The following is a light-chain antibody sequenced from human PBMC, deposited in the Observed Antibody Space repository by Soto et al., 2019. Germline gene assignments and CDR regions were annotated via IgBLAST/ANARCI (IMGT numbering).Light chain of an antibody. Sequence: QSVLTQPRSVSGSPGQSVTISCTGTSSDVGGYNYVSWYQQHPGKAPKLMIYDVSKRPSGVPDRFSGSKSGNTASLTISGLQAEDEADYFCCSYAGNLYVFATGTQLTVL. CDR3: CSYAGNLYV. CDR2: DVS. V-gene: IGLV2-11*01. CDR1: SSDVGGYNY. J-gene: IGLJ1*01.